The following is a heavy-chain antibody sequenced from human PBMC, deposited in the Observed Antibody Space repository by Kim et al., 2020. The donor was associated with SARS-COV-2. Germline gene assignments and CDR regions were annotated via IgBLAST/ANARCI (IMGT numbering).Heavy chain of an antibody. CDR2: ISAYNGNT. Sequence: ASVKVSCKASCYIFTSYPISWVRQAPGQGLEWMGWISAYNGNTNYAQNLQGRVTMTTDTPTSTAYMELRSLRSDDTAVYYCARGPTIFGVATTIDYWGQGTPVTISS. V-gene: IGHV1-18*04. J-gene: IGHJ4*02. CDR1: CYIFTSYP. D-gene: IGHD3-3*01. CDR3: ARGPTIFGVATTIDY.